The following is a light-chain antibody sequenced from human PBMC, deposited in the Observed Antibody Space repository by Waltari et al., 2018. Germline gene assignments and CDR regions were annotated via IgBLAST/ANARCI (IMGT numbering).Light chain of an antibody. CDR1: SSDVGGYGY. CDR3: SSYVASKVV. V-gene: IGLV2-8*01. CDR2: EVT. J-gene: IGLJ2*01. Sequence: SALTQPPSASGSLGQSVTLSCSGTSSDVGGYGYVSWYQQHPGKAPKLLIYEVTNRPSRFSDLFSASTSGNTVSLTFSALRSKVETVYCCSSYVASKVVFVGGTRLTVL.